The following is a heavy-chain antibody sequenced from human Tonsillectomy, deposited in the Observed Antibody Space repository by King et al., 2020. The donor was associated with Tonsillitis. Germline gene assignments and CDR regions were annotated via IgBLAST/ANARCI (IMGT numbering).Heavy chain of an antibody. CDR1: GFTFDTFW. Sequence: QLVQSGGGLVQPGGSLRLSCTASGFTFDTFWMSWVRQAPGKGLEWVASIRRDESEKYYVDSVKGRFTVSRDNAKNSLYLQMNSLRVEDTAVYHCARGHTTLGPDYWGQGALVIVSS. D-gene: IGHD7-27*01. CDR3: ARGHTTLGPDY. V-gene: IGHV3-7*03. J-gene: IGHJ4*02. CDR2: IRRDESEK.